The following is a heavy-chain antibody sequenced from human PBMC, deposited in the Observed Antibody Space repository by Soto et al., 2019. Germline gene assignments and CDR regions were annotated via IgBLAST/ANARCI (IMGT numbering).Heavy chain of an antibody. J-gene: IGHJ5*02. CDR2: TYYRSKWYK. Sequence: SQTLSLTCAISGDSVSSNSAAWNWIRQSPSRGLERLGRTYYRSKWYKEYAASVKSRITINPDTSKNQFSLQLNSVSPEDTAVYYCVRTVGWLDPWGQGTLVTVSS. V-gene: IGHV6-1*01. CDR1: GDSVSSNSAA. CDR3: VRTVGWLDP. D-gene: IGHD2-15*01.